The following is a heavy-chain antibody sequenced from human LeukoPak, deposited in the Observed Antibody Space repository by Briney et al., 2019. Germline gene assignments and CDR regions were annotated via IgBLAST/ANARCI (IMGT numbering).Heavy chain of an antibody. J-gene: IGHJ6*04. CDR3: ARAHRYCRSTSCYGMDV. CDR2: IYYSGST. D-gene: IGHD2-2*01. V-gene: IGHV4-30-4*01. CDR1: GGSISSGDYY. Sequence: PSQTLSLTCTVSGGSISSGDYYWSWIRQPPGKGLEWIGYIYYSGSTYYNPSLKSRVTISVDTSKNQFSLKLSSVTAADTAVYYCARAHRYCRSTSCYGMDVWGKGTTVTVSS.